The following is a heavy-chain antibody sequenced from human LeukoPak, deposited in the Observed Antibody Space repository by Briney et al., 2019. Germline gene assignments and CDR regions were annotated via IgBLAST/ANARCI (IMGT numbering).Heavy chain of an antibody. J-gene: IGHJ3*02. CDR2: INHSGST. Sequence: SQTLSLTCAVYGGSFSGYYWSWIRQPPGKGLEWIGEINHSGSTNYNPSLKSRVTISVDTSKNQFSLRLSSVTAADTAVYYCARDPSSSRGDAFDIWGQGTMVTVSS. CDR1: GGSFSGYY. CDR3: ARDPSSSRGDAFDI. D-gene: IGHD6-13*01. V-gene: IGHV4-34*01.